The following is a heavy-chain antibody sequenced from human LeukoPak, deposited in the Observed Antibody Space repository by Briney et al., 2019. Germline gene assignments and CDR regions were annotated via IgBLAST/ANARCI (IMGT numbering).Heavy chain of an antibody. J-gene: IGHJ5*02. V-gene: IGHV4-59*01. CDR3: ARGPSIAPAGRWFDP. Sequence: SETLSLTCTVSGGSISSYYWSWIRQPPGKGLEWIGYIYYSGSTNYNPSLKSRVTISVDTSKNQFSLKLSSVTAADTAVYYCARGPSIAPAGRWFDPWGQGTLVTVSS. CDR1: GGSISSYY. CDR2: IYYSGST. D-gene: IGHD6-13*01.